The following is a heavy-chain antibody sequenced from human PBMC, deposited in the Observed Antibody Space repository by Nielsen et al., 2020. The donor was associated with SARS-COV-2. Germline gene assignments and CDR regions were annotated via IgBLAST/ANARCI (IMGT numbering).Heavy chain of an antibody. Sequence: GSLRLSCAASGFTFSSYEMNWVRQAPGKGLEWVSYISSSGSTIYYADSVKGRFTISRDNAKNSLYLQMNSLRAEDTAVYYCARGARSGWFDPWGQGTLVTVSS. D-gene: IGHD7-27*01. V-gene: IGHV3-48*03. CDR1: GFTFSSYE. J-gene: IGHJ5*02. CDR3: ARGARSGWFDP. CDR2: ISSSGSTI.